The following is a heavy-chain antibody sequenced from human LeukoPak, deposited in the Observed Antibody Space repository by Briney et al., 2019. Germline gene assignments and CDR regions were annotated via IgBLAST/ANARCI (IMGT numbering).Heavy chain of an antibody. D-gene: IGHD4/OR15-4a*01. CDR2: ISGSGGST. Sequence: PGGSLRLSCAASGFTFSSYAMSWVRQAPGKGLEWVSAISGSGGSTYYADSVKGRFTISRDNSKNTLYLQMNSLRAEDTAVYYCARGGTMADRYYFYGMDVWGQGTTVTVSS. CDR1: GFTFSSYA. V-gene: IGHV3-23*01. J-gene: IGHJ6*02. CDR3: ARGGTMADRYYFYGMDV.